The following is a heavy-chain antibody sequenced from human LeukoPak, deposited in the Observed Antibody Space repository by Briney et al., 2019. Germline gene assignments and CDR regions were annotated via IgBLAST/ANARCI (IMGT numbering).Heavy chain of an antibody. CDR1: GGSISSSSYY. CDR2: IYYSGTT. CDR3: ARGPVLGRKTSIAAAGRGGDLDY. Sequence: SETLSLTCTVSGGSISSSSYYWGWIRQSPGTGLEWIGSIYYSGTTYYNPSLKSRVTISIDTSKNQFSLKLSSVTAADTAVYYCARGPVLGRKTSIAAAGRGGDLDYWGQGTLVTVSS. J-gene: IGHJ4*02. D-gene: IGHD6-13*01. V-gene: IGHV4-39*07.